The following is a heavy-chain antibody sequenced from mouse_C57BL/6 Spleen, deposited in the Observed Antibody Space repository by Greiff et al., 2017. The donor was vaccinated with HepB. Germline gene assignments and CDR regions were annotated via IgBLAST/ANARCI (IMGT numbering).Heavy chain of an antibody. D-gene: IGHD1-1*01. J-gene: IGHJ2*01. CDR1: GFSLTSYA. CDR2: IWTGGGT. V-gene: IGHV2-9-1*01. Sequence: VKLVESGPGLVAPSQSLSITCTVSGFSLTSYAISWVRQPPGKGLEWLGVIWTGGGTNYNSALKSRLSISKDNSKSQVFLKMNSLQTDDTARYYCARSPHGSSYYYFDYWGQGTTLTVSS. CDR3: ARSPHGSSYYYFDY.